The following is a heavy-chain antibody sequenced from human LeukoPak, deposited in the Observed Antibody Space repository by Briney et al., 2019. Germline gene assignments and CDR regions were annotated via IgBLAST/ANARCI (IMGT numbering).Heavy chain of an antibody. CDR2: ISSSDTYI. D-gene: IGHD3-10*01. J-gene: IGHJ4*02. Sequence: GGSLRLSCAASGFTFSSYSMNWVRQAPGKGLEWVSSISSSDTYIYHADSVKGRFTISRDNAKDSLYLQMNSLRTEDTALYYCAKEDGSGTFDYWGQGTLVTVSS. CDR3: AKEDGSGTFDY. CDR1: GFTFSSYS. V-gene: IGHV3-21*04.